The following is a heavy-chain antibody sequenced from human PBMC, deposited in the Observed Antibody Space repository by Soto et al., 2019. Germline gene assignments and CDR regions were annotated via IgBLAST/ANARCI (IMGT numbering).Heavy chain of an antibody. J-gene: IGHJ6*02. CDR3: ARGITMVRGVIIDHPSGGGMDV. V-gene: IGHV4-34*01. Sequence: PSETLSLTCAVYGGSFSGYYWSWIRQPPGKGLEWIGEINHSGSTNYNPSLKSRVTISVDTSENQFSLKLSTVTAADTAVYYCARGITMVRGVIIDHPSGGGMDVWGQGTTVTVSS. D-gene: IGHD3-10*01. CDR1: GGSFSGYY. CDR2: INHSGST.